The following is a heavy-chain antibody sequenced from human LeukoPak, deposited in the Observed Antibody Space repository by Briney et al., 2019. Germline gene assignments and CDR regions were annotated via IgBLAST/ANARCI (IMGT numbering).Heavy chain of an antibody. CDR3: AREQIYYYYYGMDV. Sequence: GGSLRLSCAASGFTFSSYWMSWVRQAPGKGLEWVANIKQDGSEKYYVDSVKGRFTISRDNAKNSLYLQMNSLRAEDTAVYYCAREQIYYYYYGMDVWGQGTTVTVSS. V-gene: IGHV3-7*01. J-gene: IGHJ6*02. CDR2: IKQDGSEK. CDR1: GFTFSSYW.